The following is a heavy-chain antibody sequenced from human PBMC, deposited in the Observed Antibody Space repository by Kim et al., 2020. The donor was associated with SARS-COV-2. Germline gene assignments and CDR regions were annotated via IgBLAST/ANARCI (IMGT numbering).Heavy chain of an antibody. Sequence: SVKVSCKASGGTFSSYAISWVRQAPGQGLEWMGGIIPIFGTANYAQKFQGRVTITADESTSTAYMELSSLRSEDTAVYYCARERRDTAMEGTFNYWGQGTLVTVSS. CDR2: IIPIFGTA. J-gene: IGHJ4*02. CDR1: GGTFSSYA. CDR3: ARERRDTAMEGTFNY. V-gene: IGHV1-69*13. D-gene: IGHD5-18*01.